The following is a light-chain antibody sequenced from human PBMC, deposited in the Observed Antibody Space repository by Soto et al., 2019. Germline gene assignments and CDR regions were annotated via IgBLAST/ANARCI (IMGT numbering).Light chain of an antibody. CDR1: QSISRS. CDR2: DAS. CDR3: HQYNSWPPGT. J-gene: IGKJ2*01. Sequence: EIVLAQSPAILSVSPGERATLSCRASQSISRSLAWYQQKPGQAPRLLISDASTRATGIPARFSGSGSGTEFTLTISSLQSEDFALYYCHQYNSWPPGTFGQGTNVDI. V-gene: IGKV3-15*01.